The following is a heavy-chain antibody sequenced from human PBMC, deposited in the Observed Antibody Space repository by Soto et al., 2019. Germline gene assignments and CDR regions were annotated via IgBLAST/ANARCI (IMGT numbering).Heavy chain of an antibody. Sequence: GGSLRLSCAASGFTFSTYAMSWVRQAPGKGLEWVSAISGSGGSTNYADSVKGRFTTSRDNSKNTLYLQMNKLRADDTAVYYCAKVGDASGYYYDFDYWGQGTLVTVSS. CDR3: AKVGDASGYYYDFDY. V-gene: IGHV3-23*01. CDR2: ISGSGGST. D-gene: IGHD3-22*01. J-gene: IGHJ4*02. CDR1: GFTFSTYA.